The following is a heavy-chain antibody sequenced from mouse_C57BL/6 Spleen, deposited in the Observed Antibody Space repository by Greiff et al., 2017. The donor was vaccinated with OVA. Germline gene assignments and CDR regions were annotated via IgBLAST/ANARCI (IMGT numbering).Heavy chain of an antibody. J-gene: IGHJ2*01. CDR2: IYPGDGDT. CDR3: ARGGTTVVARRYYFDY. D-gene: IGHD1-1*01. CDR1: GYAFSSSW. Sequence: LVESGPELVKPGASVKISCKASGYAFSSSWMNWVKQRPGKGLEWIGRIYPGDGDTNYNGKFKGKATLTADKSSSTAYMQLSSLTSEDSAVYFCARGGTTVVARRYYFDYRGQGTTLTVSS. V-gene: IGHV1-82*01.